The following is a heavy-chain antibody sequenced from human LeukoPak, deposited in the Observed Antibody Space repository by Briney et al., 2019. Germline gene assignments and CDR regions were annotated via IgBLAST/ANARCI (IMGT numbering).Heavy chain of an antibody. J-gene: IGHJ4*02. Sequence: GGSLRLSCAASGFTVSSNYMSWVRQAPGKGLEWVSVIYTGGSTYYADSVRGRFTISRDNSKNTLYLQMNNVRADDTAVYFCARGVGSSGEDWGQGTLVTVSS. D-gene: IGHD3-10*01. CDR2: IYTGGST. CDR1: GFTVSSNY. CDR3: ARGVGSSGED. V-gene: IGHV3-66*01.